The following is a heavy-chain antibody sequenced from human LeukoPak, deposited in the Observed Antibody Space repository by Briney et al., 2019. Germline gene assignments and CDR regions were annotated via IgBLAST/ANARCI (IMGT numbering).Heavy chain of an antibody. V-gene: IGHV4-31*03. CDR3: ARATTVTTPADY. J-gene: IGHJ4*01. CDR2: IYYSGST. Sequence: PSQTLSLTCTVSGGSISSGGYYWSWIRQHPGKGLEWIGYIYYSGSTYYNPSLKSRVTISVDTSKNQFSLKVSSVTAADTAVYSCARATTVTTPADYWGHGTLVTVSS. CDR1: GGSISSGGYY. D-gene: IGHD4-17*01.